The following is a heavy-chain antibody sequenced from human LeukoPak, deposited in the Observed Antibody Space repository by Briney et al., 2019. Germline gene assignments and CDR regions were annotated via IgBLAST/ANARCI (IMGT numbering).Heavy chain of an antibody. CDR3: ARIRWDRGHDICDNH. Sequence: PSQTLSLTFAVARVSISVFSWSCIRPPPRKGLWWIWEVSPGGYTTYSPSLKSRVIISEDTSETHLSLRLKSVTAAATAMDYCARIRWDRGHDICDNHWALGTLVTVSS. CDR1: RVSISVFS. V-gene: IGHV4-34*01. D-gene: IGHD3-3*01. J-gene: IGHJ5*02. CDR2: VSPGGYT.